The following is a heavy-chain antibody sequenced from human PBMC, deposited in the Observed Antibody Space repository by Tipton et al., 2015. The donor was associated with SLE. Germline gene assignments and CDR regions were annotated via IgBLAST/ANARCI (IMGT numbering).Heavy chain of an antibody. Sequence: TLSLTCTVSGDSVGTNYWNWIRQPAGMGLEWIGRLYGMGSPTHYNPYLEGRVTVSVDTSQNQVSLKLTSVTAADTAVYYCARIRPGHGDPFDFWGQGTLVTVSS. J-gene: IGHJ4*02. CDR2: LYGMGSP. CDR1: GDSVGTNY. CDR3: ARIRPGHGDPFDF. D-gene: IGHD4-17*01. V-gene: IGHV4-4*07.